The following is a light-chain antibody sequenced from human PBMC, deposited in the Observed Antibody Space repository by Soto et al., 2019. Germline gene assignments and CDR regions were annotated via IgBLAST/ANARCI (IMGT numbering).Light chain of an antibody. CDR3: STWDHRLDSVV. CDR2: GNN. J-gene: IGLJ2*01. V-gene: IGLV1-44*01. CDR1: TSNIGSNS. Sequence: QSALTQPPSESGTPGQRVTISCSGSTSNIGSNSVNWYQQVAGTAPKLLIYGNNQRPSGVPDRFSDSKSGTSASLAIRGLQSEDEADYYCSTWDHRLDSVVLGAGNKVTVL.